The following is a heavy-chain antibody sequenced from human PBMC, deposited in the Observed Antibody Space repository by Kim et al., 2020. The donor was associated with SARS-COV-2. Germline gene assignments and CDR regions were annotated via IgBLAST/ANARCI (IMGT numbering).Heavy chain of an antibody. CDR3: ARQVEGDTMVRGVIQRTTSMDV. Sequence: SETLSLTCTVSGGSISSSSYYWGWIRQPPGKGLEWIGSIYYSGSTYYNPSLKSRVTISVDTSKNQFSLKLSSVTAADTAVYYCARQVEGDTMVRGVIQRTTSMDVWGQGTTVTVSS. J-gene: IGHJ6*02. CDR2: IYYSGST. CDR1: GGSISSSSYY. D-gene: IGHD3-10*01. V-gene: IGHV4-39*01.